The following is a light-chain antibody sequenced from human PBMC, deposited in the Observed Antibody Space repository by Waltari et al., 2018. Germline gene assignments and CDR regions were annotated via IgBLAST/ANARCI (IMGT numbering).Light chain of an antibody. Sequence: DIQMTQSPSTLSASVGDRVTITCRASQSIKSWLAWYQQKPGKAPKLLIYKASSLESGVPARFSGIGSGTEFTLTISSLQPDDFATYYCQQYNIYSWTFGQGTKVEI. J-gene: IGKJ1*01. CDR1: QSIKSW. CDR2: KAS. V-gene: IGKV1-5*03. CDR3: QQYNIYSWT.